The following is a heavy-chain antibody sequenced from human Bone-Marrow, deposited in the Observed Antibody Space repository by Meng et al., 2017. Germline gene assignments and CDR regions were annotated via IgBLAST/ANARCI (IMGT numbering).Heavy chain of an antibody. Sequence: SCQGSGYSFTSYWIGWVRQIPGKGLEWMGIIYPGDSDTRYSPSFQGQVTISADKSISTAYLQWSSLKASDTAMYYCARPLSIAVDDAFDIWGQGTMVTVSS. CDR3: ARPLSIAVDDAFDI. J-gene: IGHJ3*02. D-gene: IGHD6-19*01. V-gene: IGHV5-51*01. CDR1: GYSFTSYW. CDR2: IYPGDSDT.